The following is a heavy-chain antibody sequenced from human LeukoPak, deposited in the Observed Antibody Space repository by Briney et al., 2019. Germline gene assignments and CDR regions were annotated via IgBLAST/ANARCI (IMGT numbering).Heavy chain of an antibody. Sequence: GGSLRLSCAASGFTFSSYWMSWVRQAPGKGLEWVANIKQDGSQKYYVDSVEGRFSISRDNAKNSLYLQMNSLRVEDTAVYYCARDSSAGSSGFWGQETLVTVSS. CDR1: GFTFSSYW. J-gene: IGHJ4*02. D-gene: IGHD6-25*01. V-gene: IGHV3-7*01. CDR2: IKQDGSQK. CDR3: ARDSSAGSSGF.